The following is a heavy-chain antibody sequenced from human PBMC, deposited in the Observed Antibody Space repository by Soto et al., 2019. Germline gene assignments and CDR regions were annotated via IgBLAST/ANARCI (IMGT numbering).Heavy chain of an antibody. CDR2: INPSGGST. V-gene: IGHV1-46*01. D-gene: IGHD4-17*01. CDR3: ARARFNTVTTCWYFDY. Sequence: ASVKVSCKASGYTFTSYYVHWVRQAPGQGLEWMGIINPSGGSTTYAQRFQGRVTMTRDTSTSTVYMELSSLRSEDTAVYYCARARFNTVTTCWYFDYWGQGTLVTVSS. CDR1: GYTFTSYY. J-gene: IGHJ4*02.